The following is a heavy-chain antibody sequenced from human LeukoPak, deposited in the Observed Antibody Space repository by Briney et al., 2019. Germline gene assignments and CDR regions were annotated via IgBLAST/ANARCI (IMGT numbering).Heavy chain of an antibody. V-gene: IGHV3-30*02. CDR2: IRYDEVNK. J-gene: IGHJ4*02. D-gene: IGHD2-15*01. CDR1: GFTFNTYG. Sequence: PGGSLRLSCVASGFTFNTYGMHWVRQAPGKGLEWVTFIRYDEVNKYYADSVKGRFTISRDNSKNTLYLQMNSLRAEDTAMYYCVSIGAAVRQGGQGTLVTVSS. CDR3: VSIGAAVRQ.